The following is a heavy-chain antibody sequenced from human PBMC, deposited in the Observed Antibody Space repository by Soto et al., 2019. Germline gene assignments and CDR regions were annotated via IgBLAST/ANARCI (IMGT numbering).Heavy chain of an antibody. V-gene: IGHV3-30-3*01. Sequence: LRLSCAASGFTFSSYAMHWVRQAPGKGLEWVAVISYDGSNKYYADSVKGRFTISRDNSKNTLYLQMNSLRAEDTAVYYCARAHCSSTSCYNLYYYYGMDVWGQGTTVTVSS. D-gene: IGHD2-2*02. CDR3: ARAHCSSTSCYNLYYYYGMDV. CDR2: ISYDGSNK. J-gene: IGHJ6*02. CDR1: GFTFSSYA.